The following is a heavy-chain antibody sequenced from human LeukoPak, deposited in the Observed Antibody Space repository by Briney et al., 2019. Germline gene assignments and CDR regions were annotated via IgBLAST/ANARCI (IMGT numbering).Heavy chain of an antibody. CDR2: IYSGGST. Sequence: GGSLRLSCAAPEFSVGSNYMTWVRQAPGKGLEWVSLIYSGGSTYYADSVKGRFTISRDNSKNTLYLQMRAEDTAVYYCARGPSGYHNTGGQGTLVTVSS. D-gene: IGHD5-12*01. CDR3: ARGPSGYHNT. V-gene: IGHV3-66*01. J-gene: IGHJ4*02. CDR1: EFSVGSNY.